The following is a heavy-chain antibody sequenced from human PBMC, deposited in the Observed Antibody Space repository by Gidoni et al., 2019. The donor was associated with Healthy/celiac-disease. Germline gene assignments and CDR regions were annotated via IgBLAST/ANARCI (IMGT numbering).Heavy chain of an antibody. D-gene: IGHD3-22*01. Sequence: QITLKESGPTLVKPTQTLTLTCTFSGFSLSTSGVGVGWIRQPPGKALEWLALIYWNDDKRYSPSLKSRLTITKDTSKNQVVLTMTNMDPVDTATYYCAHSGRYYYDSSGYYYRTFDPWGQGTLVTVSS. J-gene: IGHJ5*02. CDR1: GFSLSTSGVG. CDR2: IYWNDDK. CDR3: AHSGRYYYDSSGYYYRTFDP. V-gene: IGHV2-5*01.